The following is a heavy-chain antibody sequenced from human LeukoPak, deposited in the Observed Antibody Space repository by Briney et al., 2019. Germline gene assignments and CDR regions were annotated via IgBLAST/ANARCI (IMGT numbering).Heavy chain of an antibody. V-gene: IGHV3-23*01. Sequence: GGSLRLSCAVSGFTFGGYAMSWVRQAPGKGLEWVSAISGRGGSTYYADSVKGRFTVSRDNSKNTLYLEMNSLRAEDTAVYYCAKPPRFYYDSSGSPHFGYWGQGTLAIVSA. CDR3: AKPPRFYYDSSGSPHFGY. CDR1: GFTFGGYA. J-gene: IGHJ4*02. CDR2: ISGRGGST. D-gene: IGHD3-22*01.